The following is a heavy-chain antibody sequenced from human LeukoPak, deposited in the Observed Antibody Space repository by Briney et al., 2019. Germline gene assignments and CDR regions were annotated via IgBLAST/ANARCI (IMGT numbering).Heavy chain of an antibody. J-gene: IGHJ4*02. Sequence: SGRSLRLSCAAAGFSFGNSDMGWVRQAPGKGLEWVSFINSGSRTIYYADSVKGRFTISRDHAKNSLYLQMSSLRHEDTAVYFCAGMLSWATRAYDHWGQGTLVPVSS. CDR1: GFSFGNSD. D-gene: IGHD2-8*01. CDR2: INSGSRTI. V-gene: IGHV3-48*02. CDR3: AGMLSWATRAYDH.